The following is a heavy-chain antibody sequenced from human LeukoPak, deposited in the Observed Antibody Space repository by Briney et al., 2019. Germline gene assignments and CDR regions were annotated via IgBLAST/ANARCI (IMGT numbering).Heavy chain of an antibody. D-gene: IGHD1-26*01. J-gene: IGHJ4*02. CDR3: ANSVGATGYFDY. CDR1: GFTFSSYA. V-gene: IGHV3-23*01. Sequence: GGSLRLSCAASGFTFSSYAMSWVRQAPGKGLEWVSAISSSGGSTYYAASVKGRFTISRDNSKNTLYEQMNSLRAEDTAVYYCANSVGATGYFDYWGQGTLVTVSS. CDR2: ISSSGGST.